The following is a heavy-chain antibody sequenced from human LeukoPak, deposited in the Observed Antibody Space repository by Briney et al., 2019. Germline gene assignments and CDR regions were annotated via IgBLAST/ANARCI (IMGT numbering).Heavy chain of an antibody. CDR1: GFTFSSYA. V-gene: IGHV3-30*04. D-gene: IGHD3-10*01. CDR2: ISYDGSNK. Sequence: GGSLRLSCAASGFTFSSYAMHWVRQAPGKGLEWVAVISYDGSNKYYADSVKGRFTISRDNSKNTLYLQMNSLRAEDTAVYYCARVTGMDVWGQGATVTVSS. J-gene: IGHJ6*02. CDR3: ARVTGMDV.